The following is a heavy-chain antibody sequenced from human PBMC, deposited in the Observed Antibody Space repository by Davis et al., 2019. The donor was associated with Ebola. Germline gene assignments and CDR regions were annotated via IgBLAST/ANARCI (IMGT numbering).Heavy chain of an antibody. CDR1: GFTFSSYN. Sequence: PGGSLRLSCAASGFTFSSYNMNWVRQAPGKGLEWVSSIISGSSYIYYADSVKGRFTISRDNAKNSLYLQMNSLRAEDTAVYYCARVPGGIAVAGTGGRDYWGQGTLVTVSS. V-gene: IGHV3-21*01. J-gene: IGHJ4*02. D-gene: IGHD6-19*01. CDR2: IISGSSYI. CDR3: ARVPGGIAVAGTGGRDY.